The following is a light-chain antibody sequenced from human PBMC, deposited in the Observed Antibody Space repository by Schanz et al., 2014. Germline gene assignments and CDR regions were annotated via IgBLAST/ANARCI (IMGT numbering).Light chain of an antibody. CDR1: QDISNY. CDR2: DAS. V-gene: IGKV1-33*01. Sequence: DIQMTQSPSSLSASVGDRVTITCQASQDISNYLNWYQQKPGKAPKLLIYDASNLEPGVPSRFSGSGSGTDFTFTISSLQPEDIGTYYCQQHENLPLTFGGGTKVEIK. CDR3: QQHENLPLT. J-gene: IGKJ4*01.